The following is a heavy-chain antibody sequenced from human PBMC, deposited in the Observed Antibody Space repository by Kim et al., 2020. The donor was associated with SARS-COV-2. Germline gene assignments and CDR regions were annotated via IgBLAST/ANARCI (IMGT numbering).Heavy chain of an antibody. CDR2: MNPNSGNT. CDR3: ARLQPEYYDFWSGYYYMDV. D-gene: IGHD3-3*01. J-gene: IGHJ6*03. Sequence: ASVNVSCKASGYTFTSYDINWVRQATGQGLEWMGWMNPNSGNTGYAQKFQGRDTMTRNTSISTAYMELSSLRSEDTAVYYCARLQPEYYDFWSGYYYMDVWGRGTTVTVSS. V-gene: IGHV1-8*01. CDR1: GYTFTSYD.